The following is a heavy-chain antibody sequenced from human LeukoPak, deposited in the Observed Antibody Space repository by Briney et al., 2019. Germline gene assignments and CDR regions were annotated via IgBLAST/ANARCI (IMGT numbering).Heavy chain of an antibody. CDR3: ARKYYDYVWGSYRYFDY. J-gene: IGHJ4*02. Sequence: GGSLRLSCAASGFTFRSYWMSWVRQAPGKRLEWVANIKQDGSEKHYVDSVKGRFTVSRDNAKNSLYLQMNSLRAEDTAVYYCARKYYDYVWGSYRYFDYWGQGTLVTVSS. CDR2: IKQDGSEK. CDR1: GFTFRSYW. D-gene: IGHD3-16*02. V-gene: IGHV3-7*01.